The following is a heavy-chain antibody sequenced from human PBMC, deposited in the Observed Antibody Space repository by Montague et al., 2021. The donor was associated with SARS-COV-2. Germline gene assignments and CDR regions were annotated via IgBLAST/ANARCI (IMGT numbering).Heavy chain of an antibody. CDR2: ISYSGST. V-gene: IGHV4-39*01. Sequence: SETLSLTCTVSGGSISSTSYYWGWIRQPPGKGLEWIGSISYSGSTYYKSSLKSRVTISVDTSKNQFSLRLSSVTAADTAVYYCARHITGSGNAFDIWDQGTMVTVSS. CDR1: GGSISSTSYY. CDR3: ARHITGSGNAFDI. D-gene: IGHD3-10*01. J-gene: IGHJ3*02.